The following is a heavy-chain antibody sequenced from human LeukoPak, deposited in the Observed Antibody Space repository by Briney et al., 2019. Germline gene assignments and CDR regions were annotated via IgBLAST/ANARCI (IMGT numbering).Heavy chain of an antibody. V-gene: IGHV1-18*01. J-gene: IGHJ6*02. CDR3: ARDGDIVVVPAAINPFYYYYGMDV. CDR2: ISAYNGNT. D-gene: IGHD2-2*02. Sequence: GASVKVSCKASGGTFSSYAISWVRQAPGQGLEWMGWISAYNGNTNYAQKLQGRVTMTTDTSTSTAYMELRSLRSDDTAVYYCARDGDIVVVPAAINPFYYYYGMDVWGQGTTVTVSS. CDR1: GGTFSSYA.